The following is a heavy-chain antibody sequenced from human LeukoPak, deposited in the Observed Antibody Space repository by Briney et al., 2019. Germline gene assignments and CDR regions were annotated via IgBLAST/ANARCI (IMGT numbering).Heavy chain of an antibody. CDR3: ATRYCPYSGCNFFPHY. J-gene: IGHJ4*02. CDR1: SGSISSSGFF. CDR2: IHYSGST. V-gene: IGHV4-39*01. D-gene: IGHD5-12*01. Sequence: SETLSLTCTVSSGSISSSGFFWGWIRQPPGKGLERIGNIHYSGSTYYNPSLKSRVTISVDTSKNQFSLKLTSVTAADTAVYYCATRYCPYSGCNFFPHYWGQGTLVTVSS.